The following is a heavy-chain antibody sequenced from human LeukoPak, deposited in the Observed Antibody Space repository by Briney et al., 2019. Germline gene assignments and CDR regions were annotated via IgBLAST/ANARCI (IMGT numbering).Heavy chain of an antibody. D-gene: IGHD6-19*01. V-gene: IGHV4-34*01. J-gene: IGHJ4*02. CDR1: GGSFRGYY. CDR3: ARIGGSIIAVAEY. Sequence: SETLSLTCAVYGGSFRGYYWNWIRQPPGKGLEWIGEINHSGSTNYNPSLKSRVTISVDTSKNQFSLKLSSVTAADTGVYYCARIGGSIIAVAEYWGQGTLVTVSS. CDR2: INHSGST.